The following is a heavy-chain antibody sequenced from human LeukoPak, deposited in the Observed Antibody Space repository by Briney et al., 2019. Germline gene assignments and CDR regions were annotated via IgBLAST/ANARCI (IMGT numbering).Heavy chain of an antibody. CDR2: IDPTGLT. Sequence: SETLSLTCTVSGGSISGHYWSWIRQSPGKGLEWIGYIDPTGLTSYNPSLNSRVTISEDTSKNQFSLKVRSVTTVDTAVYFCARQTPYSGHHYFDYWGQGTLVTVSS. CDR3: ARQTPYSGHHYFDY. J-gene: IGHJ4*02. D-gene: IGHD1-26*01. CDR1: GGSISGHY. V-gene: IGHV4-4*09.